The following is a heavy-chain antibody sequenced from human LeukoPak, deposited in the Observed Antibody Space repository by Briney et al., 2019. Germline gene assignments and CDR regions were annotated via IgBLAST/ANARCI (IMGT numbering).Heavy chain of an antibody. J-gene: IGHJ4*02. CDR1: GLTFSGQW. V-gene: IGHV3-7*01. CDR3: AKEYKDYSGYDY. D-gene: IGHD5-12*01. CDR2: IKHDGSEK. Sequence: QPGGSLRLSCVASGLTFSGQWMNWVRQAPGQGLEWVANIKHDGSEKYYVDSVKGRFTISREDGKNSLSLQMNNVRAEDTAVYYCAKEYKDYSGYDYWGQGTLVTVSS.